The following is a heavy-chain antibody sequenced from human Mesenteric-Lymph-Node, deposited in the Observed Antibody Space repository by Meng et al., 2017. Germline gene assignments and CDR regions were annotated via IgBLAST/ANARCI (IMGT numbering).Heavy chain of an antibody. Sequence: GSLRLSCAVSGGSISSSHWWSWVRQPPGKGLEWIGSIYYSGSTYYNPSLKSRVTISVDTSKNQFSLKLSSVTAADTAVYYCARGRYYYDSSGYYWPEDYYGMDVWGQGTTVTVSS. V-gene: IGHV4-4*02. D-gene: IGHD3-22*01. CDR3: ARGRYYYDSSGYYWPEDYYGMDV. CDR2: IYYSGST. J-gene: IGHJ6*02. CDR1: GGSISSSHW.